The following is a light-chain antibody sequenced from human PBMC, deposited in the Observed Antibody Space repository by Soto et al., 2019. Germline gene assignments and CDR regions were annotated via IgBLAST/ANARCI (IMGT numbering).Light chain of an antibody. CDR2: GNI. CDR3: QYYDNSLTFYV. V-gene: IGLV1-40*01. CDR1: SSNIGAGYD. Sequence: QSVLTQPPSVSGSPGQRVTISCTGSSSNIGAGYDVHWYQQLPGTAPKLLIYGNINRPSGVPDRFSGSKSGTSASLAITGLQAEDEADYYCQYYDNSLTFYVLGTGPRSPA. J-gene: IGLJ1*01.